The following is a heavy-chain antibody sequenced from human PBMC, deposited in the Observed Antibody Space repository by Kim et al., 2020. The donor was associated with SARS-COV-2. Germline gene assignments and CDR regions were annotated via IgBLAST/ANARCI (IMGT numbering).Heavy chain of an antibody. CDR3: ARGGYGANSPIDY. Sequence: ASVKVSCKASGYTFTTYIITWVRQAPAQGPEWMGWIKTDTGNTNYALKFQGRVTMTTDTPTSTAYMELRSLRDDDTAVYYCARGGYGANSPIDYWGQGTL. J-gene: IGHJ4*02. V-gene: IGHV1-18*01. D-gene: IGHD4-17*01. CDR1: GYTFTTYI. CDR2: IKTDTGNT.